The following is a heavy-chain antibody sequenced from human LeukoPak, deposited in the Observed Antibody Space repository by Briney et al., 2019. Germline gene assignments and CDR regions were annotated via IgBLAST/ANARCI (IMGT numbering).Heavy chain of an antibody. V-gene: IGHV3-15*07. CDR3: TTRIAAAERFDY. J-gene: IGHJ4*02. CDR1: GFTFSSHW. CDR2: IKSKTDGGTT. D-gene: IGHD6-13*01. Sequence: PGGSLRLSCAASGFTFSSHWMNWVRQAPGKGLEWVGRIKSKTDGGTTDYAAPVKGRFTISRDDSKNTLYLQMNSLKTEDTAVYYCTTRIAAAERFDYWGQGTLVTVSS.